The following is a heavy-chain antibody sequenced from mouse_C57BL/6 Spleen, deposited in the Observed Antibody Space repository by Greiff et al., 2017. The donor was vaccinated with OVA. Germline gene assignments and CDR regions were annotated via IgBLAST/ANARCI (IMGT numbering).Heavy chain of an antibody. V-gene: IGHV1-53*01. J-gene: IGHJ3*01. Sequence: VQLQQPGTELVKPGASVKLSCKASGYTFTSYWMHWVKQRPGQGLEWIGNINPSNGGTNYNEKFKSKATLTVDKSSSTAYMQLSSLTSEDSAVYYCSRYPSYYSNYVWFAYWGQGTLVTVSA. D-gene: IGHD2-5*01. CDR1: GYTFTSYW. CDR2: INPSNGGT. CDR3: SRYPSYYSNYVWFAY.